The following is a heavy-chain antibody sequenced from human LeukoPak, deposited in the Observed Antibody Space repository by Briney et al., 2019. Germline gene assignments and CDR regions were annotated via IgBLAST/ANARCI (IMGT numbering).Heavy chain of an antibody. Sequence: GGSLRLSCAASGFSFSSYAMHWVRQAPGKGLEWVAVISYDGGNKYYADSVKGRFTISRDNSKNTLYLQVNSLRAEDTAVFYCARERYCSGVTCYSDAFDIWGQGTMVTVSS. CDR1: GFSFSSYA. CDR2: ISYDGGNK. J-gene: IGHJ3*02. V-gene: IGHV3-30-3*01. CDR3: ARERYCSGVTCYSDAFDI. D-gene: IGHD2-15*01.